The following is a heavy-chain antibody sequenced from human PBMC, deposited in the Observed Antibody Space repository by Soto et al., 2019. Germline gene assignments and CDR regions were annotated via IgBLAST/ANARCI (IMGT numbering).Heavy chain of an antibody. CDR2: IYYSGST. D-gene: IGHD5-12*01. V-gene: IGHV4-59*01. CDR3: ARGVVATITYDY. CDR1: GGSISSYY. Sequence: PSETLSLTCTVSGGSISSYYWSWIRQPPGKGLEWIGYIYYSGSTNYNPSLKSRVTISVDTSKNQFSLKLSSVTAADTAVYYCARGVVATITYDYRAQRTLVTVSS. J-gene: IGHJ4*02.